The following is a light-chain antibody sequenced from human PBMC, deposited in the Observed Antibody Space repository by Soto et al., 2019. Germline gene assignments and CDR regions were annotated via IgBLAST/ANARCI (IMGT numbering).Light chain of an antibody. CDR1: QSVSSSY. CDR2: GAS. J-gene: IGKJ1*01. Sequence: EIVLTQSPGTLSLSPGERATLSCRASQSVSSSYLAWYQQKPGQAPRLLIYGASSRATGIPDRFSGSGSGTDFTLTISRLELEDFAVYYCQQYGSPPAFGQGAKV. V-gene: IGKV3-20*01. CDR3: QQYGSPPA.